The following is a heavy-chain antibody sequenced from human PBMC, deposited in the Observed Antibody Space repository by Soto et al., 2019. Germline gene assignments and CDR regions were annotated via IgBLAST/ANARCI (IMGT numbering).Heavy chain of an antibody. J-gene: IGHJ6*02. CDR1: GGSISSYY. V-gene: IGHV4-59*01. Sequence: SETLSLTCTVSGGSISSYYWSWIRQPPGKGLEWIGYIYYSGSTNYNPSLKSRVTISVDTSKNQFSLKLSSVTAADTAVYYCARDRYYYDSYGMDVWGQGTTVTVPS. CDR3: ARDRYYYDSYGMDV. CDR2: IYYSGST. D-gene: IGHD3-22*01.